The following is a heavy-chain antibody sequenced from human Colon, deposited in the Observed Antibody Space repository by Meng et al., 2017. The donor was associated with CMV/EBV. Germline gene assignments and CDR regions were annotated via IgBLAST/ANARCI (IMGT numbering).Heavy chain of an antibody. D-gene: IGHD3-22*01. Sequence: SETLSLTCSVSDDSIKTYYWSWIRQPPGKGLEWMGYTHYSGRTTYNPSLKSRRSTSLDPSKNQVSLQLSSVTAADTAVYYCASLQAYYYDSSGYYSRQAYYFDYWGQGTLVTVSS. CDR1: DDSIKTYY. J-gene: IGHJ4*02. CDR2: THYSGRT. CDR3: ASLQAYYYDSSGYYSRQAYYFDY. V-gene: IGHV4-59*01.